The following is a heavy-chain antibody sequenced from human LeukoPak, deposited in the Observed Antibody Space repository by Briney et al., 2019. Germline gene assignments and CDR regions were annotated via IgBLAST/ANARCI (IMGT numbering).Heavy chain of an antibody. V-gene: IGHV3-23*01. D-gene: IGHD6-13*01. Sequence: PGGSLRLSCTASGFSFRSFAMSWVRQAPGQGLEWVSSISGGGEDTYYADSVKGRFTISRDNSETTLYLQMNSLGADDTALYYCARTIAQYTNTWLYYYYGLDVWSQGTTVTVSS. CDR3: ARTIAQYTNTWLYYYYGLDV. CDR2: ISGGGEDT. CDR1: GFSFRSFA. J-gene: IGHJ6*02.